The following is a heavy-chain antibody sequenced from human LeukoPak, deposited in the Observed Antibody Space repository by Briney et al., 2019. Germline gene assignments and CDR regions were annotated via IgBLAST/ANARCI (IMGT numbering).Heavy chain of an antibody. CDR1: AYTFTGYY. V-gene: IGHV1-2*02. Sequence: ASVKVSCKASAYTFTGYYMHWVRQAPGQGLEWMGWMNPNSGGTNYAQKFQGRVTLTRDTSISTVHMELSRLRSDDTAVYYCARVGYSGYDPLLYGMDVWGQGTTVTVSS. CDR2: MNPNSGGT. J-gene: IGHJ6*02. D-gene: IGHD5-12*01. CDR3: ARVGYSGYDPLLYGMDV.